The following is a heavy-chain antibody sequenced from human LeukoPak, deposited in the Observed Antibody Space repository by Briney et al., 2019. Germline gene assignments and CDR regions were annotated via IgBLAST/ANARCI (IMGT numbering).Heavy chain of an antibody. Sequence: SETLSLTCTVSGGSISSYYWSWIRQPAGKGLEWIGRIYTSGSTNYNPSLKSRVTMSVDTSKNQFSLKLSSVTAADTAVYYCARVLTIAARMDWFDPWGQGTLVTVSS. D-gene: IGHD6-6*01. CDR2: IYTSGST. J-gene: IGHJ5*02. CDR3: ARVLTIAARMDWFDP. CDR1: GGSISSYY. V-gene: IGHV4-4*07.